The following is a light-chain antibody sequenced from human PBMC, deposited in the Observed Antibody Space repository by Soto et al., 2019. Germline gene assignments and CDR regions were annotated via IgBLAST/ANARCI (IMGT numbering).Light chain of an antibody. CDR1: QSISRHY. V-gene: IGKV3-20*01. J-gene: IGKJ2*01. CDR3: QQYGTSRDYT. CDR2: GAS. Sequence: EIVLTQSPGTLSLSPGDRATLSCRASQSISRHYLAWYQQKPGQAPRVLIYGASTRATGIPDRFTGSGSGTDFTRTISSLEPEDFAVYYCQQYGTSRDYTFGQGTKLEI.